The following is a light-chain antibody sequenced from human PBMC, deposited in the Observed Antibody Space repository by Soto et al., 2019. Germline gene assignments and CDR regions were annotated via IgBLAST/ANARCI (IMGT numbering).Light chain of an antibody. Sequence: EIVLTQSPGTLSLSAGERATLSCRASQTISSNYLAWYQQKPGQAPRLLIFGASYRATGIPDRFSGSGSGTDFTLTISRLEREDFAVYFCQQYRSSPPEFTFGPGTKVDIK. CDR1: QTISSNY. J-gene: IGKJ3*01. CDR3: QQYRSSPPEFT. V-gene: IGKV3-20*01. CDR2: GAS.